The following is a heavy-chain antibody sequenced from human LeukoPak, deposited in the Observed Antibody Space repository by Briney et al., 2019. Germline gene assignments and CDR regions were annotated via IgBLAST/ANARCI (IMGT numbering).Heavy chain of an antibody. CDR1: GLIFSTYG. CDR2: IQYGGSQI. D-gene: IGHD3-3*01. CDR3: AKDTIFAVDPFDY. V-gene: IGHV3-30*02. J-gene: IGHJ4*02. Sequence: GGSLRLSCIASGLIFSTYGMHWVRQAPGKGLEWVAFIQYGGSQIQYANSVKGRFTVSRDNSKNTLYLQMNSLRAEDTAVYYCAKDTIFAVDPFDYWGQGTLVTVSS.